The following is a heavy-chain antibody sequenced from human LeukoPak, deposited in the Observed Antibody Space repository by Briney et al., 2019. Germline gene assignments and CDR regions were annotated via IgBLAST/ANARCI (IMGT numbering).Heavy chain of an antibody. CDR2: IYHSGST. CDR3: ARLVAGTLDAFDI. J-gene: IGHJ3*02. Sequence: TLSLTCTVSGGSISSGGYYWSWIRQPPGKGLEWIGYIYHSGSTYYNPSLKSRVTISVDRSKNQFSLKLSSVTAADTAVYYCARLVAGTLDAFDIWGQGTMVTVSS. CDR1: GGSISSGGYY. D-gene: IGHD6-19*01. V-gene: IGHV4-30-2*01.